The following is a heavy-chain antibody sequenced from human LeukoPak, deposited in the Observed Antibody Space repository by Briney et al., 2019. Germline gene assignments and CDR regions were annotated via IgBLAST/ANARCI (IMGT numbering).Heavy chain of an antibody. Sequence: GGSLRLSCAASGFTFSSYAISWVRQAPGQGLEWMGGIIPIFGTANYAQKFQGRVTITADESTSTAYMELSSLRSEDPAVYYCARSPEDSSGYYYDDYYYYGMDVWGQGTTVTVSS. CDR3: ARSPEDSSGYYYDDYYYYGMDV. V-gene: IGHV1-69*01. CDR1: GFTFSSYA. D-gene: IGHD3-22*01. CDR2: IIPIFGTA. J-gene: IGHJ6*02.